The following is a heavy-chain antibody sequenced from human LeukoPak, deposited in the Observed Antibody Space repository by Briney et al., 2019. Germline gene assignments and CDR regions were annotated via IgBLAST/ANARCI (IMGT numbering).Heavy chain of an antibody. V-gene: IGHV3-23*01. CDR1: GFTFSSYA. CDR3: IRDFRSADL. CDR2: ISGSGGST. Sequence: GGSLRLSCAASGFTFSSYAMSWVRQAPGKGLEWVSAISGSGGSTYYADSVKGRFTISRDNSKNTVYLEMNSLSVEDTATYYCIRDFRSADLWGQGTLVTVTS. D-gene: IGHD5-24*01. J-gene: IGHJ5*02.